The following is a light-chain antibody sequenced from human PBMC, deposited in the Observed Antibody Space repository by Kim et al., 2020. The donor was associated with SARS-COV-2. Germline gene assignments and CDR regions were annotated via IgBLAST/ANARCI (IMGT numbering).Light chain of an antibody. CDR2: DIT. CDR1: SSDVGGYNY. Sequence: QSALTQPRSVSGSPGQSVTISCTGTSSDVGGYNYVSWYQQHPDKAPKLMIYDITERPSGVPARFSGSKSGNMASLTISGLQAEDEADYYCCSYAGGYTWVFGGGTKVTVL. J-gene: IGLJ3*02. V-gene: IGLV2-11*01. CDR3: CSYAGGYTWV.